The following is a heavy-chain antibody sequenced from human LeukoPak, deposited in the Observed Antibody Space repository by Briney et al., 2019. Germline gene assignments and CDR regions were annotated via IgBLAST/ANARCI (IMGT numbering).Heavy chain of an antibody. Sequence: GGSLRLSCAAYGFTFSSYSMNWVRQAPGKGLEWVSSISSSSSYIYYADSVKGRFTISRDNAKNSLYLQMNSLRAEDTAVYYCASGSGYYNWFDPWGQGTLVTVSS. CDR1: GFTFSSYS. V-gene: IGHV3-21*01. CDR3: ASGSGYYNWFDP. CDR2: ISSSSSYI. D-gene: IGHD3-22*01. J-gene: IGHJ5*02.